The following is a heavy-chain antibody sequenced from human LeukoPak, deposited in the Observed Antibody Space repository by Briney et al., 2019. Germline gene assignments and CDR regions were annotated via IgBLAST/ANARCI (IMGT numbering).Heavy chain of an antibody. CDR3: ASDDSYAFDI. D-gene: IGHD2-21*01. Sequence: LVWVSHVNSDESSTTYADSVKGRFTISRDNTKNTLYLQMNSLRAEDTAVYYCASDDSYAFDIWGQGTMVTVSS. J-gene: IGHJ3*02. CDR2: VNSDESST. V-gene: IGHV3-74*01.